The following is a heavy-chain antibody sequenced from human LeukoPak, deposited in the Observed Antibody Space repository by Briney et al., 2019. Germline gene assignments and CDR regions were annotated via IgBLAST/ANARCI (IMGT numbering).Heavy chain of an antibody. V-gene: IGHV4-59*01. CDR1: GGSISSYY. D-gene: IGHD1-14*01. CDR3: ARDGATGVLDH. CDR2: IYYSGST. J-gene: IGHJ4*02. Sequence: SETLSLTCTVSGGSISSYYWSWIRQPPGKGLEWIGYIYYSGSTNYNPSLKSRVTMSVDTSKNQFSLKLSSVTAADTAVYFCARDGATGVLDHWGQGTLVTVSS.